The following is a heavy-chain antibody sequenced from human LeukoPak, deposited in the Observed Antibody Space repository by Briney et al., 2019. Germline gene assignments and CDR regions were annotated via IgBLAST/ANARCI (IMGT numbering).Heavy chain of an antibody. D-gene: IGHD3-22*01. Sequence: ASVKVSCKASGYTFNSYGISWVRQAPGQGLEWMGWISGYNGNTNYAQKLQGRVTMTKDTSTSTAYMELRSLRSDDSAVYYCARVLNYYDSSGSNYYYMDVRGKGTTVTDSS. J-gene: IGHJ6*03. V-gene: IGHV1-18*01. CDR3: ARVLNYYDSSGSNYYYMDV. CDR2: ISGYNGNT. CDR1: GYTFNSYG.